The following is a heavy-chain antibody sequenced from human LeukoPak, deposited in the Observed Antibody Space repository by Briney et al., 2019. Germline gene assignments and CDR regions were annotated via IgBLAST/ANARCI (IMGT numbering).Heavy chain of an antibody. V-gene: IGHV3-48*03. Sequence: GGSLRLSCAASGFTFSSYEMNWVRQAPGKGLEWVSYISSSGSTIYYADSVKGRFTISRDNAKNSLYLQMNSLRAEDTAVYYCAKGPFRQQLVAGYFQHWGQGTLVTVSS. D-gene: IGHD6-13*01. J-gene: IGHJ1*01. CDR1: GFTFSSYE. CDR2: ISSSGSTI. CDR3: AKGPFRQQLVAGYFQH.